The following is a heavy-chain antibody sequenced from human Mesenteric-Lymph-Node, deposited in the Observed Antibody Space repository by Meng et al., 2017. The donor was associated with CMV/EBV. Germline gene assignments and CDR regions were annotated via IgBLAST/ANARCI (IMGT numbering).Heavy chain of an antibody. CDR2: MNPNSGNT. J-gene: IGHJ4*02. V-gene: IGHV1-8*01. Sequence: ASVKVSCKASGYTFTSYDINWVRQATGQGLEWMGWMNPNSGNTGYAQKFQGRVTMTRNTSISTAYMELSSLRSEDTAVYYCARAGYYGSGSYYNLDYWGQGTLVTVSS. D-gene: IGHD3-10*01. CDR3: ARAGYYGSGSYYNLDY. CDR1: GYTFTSYD.